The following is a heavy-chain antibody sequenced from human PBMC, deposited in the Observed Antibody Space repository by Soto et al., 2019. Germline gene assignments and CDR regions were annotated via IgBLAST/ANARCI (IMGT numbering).Heavy chain of an antibody. D-gene: IGHD3-22*01. CDR1: GGTFSSYA. J-gene: IGHJ4*02. Sequence: ASVKVSCKASGGTFSSYAISWVRQAPGQGLEWMGGIIPIFGTANYAQKFQGRVTITADESTSTAYMELSSLRSEDTAVYYCARPRTPYYYDSSGYFGGDYWGQGTLVTVSS. CDR2: IIPIFGTA. CDR3: ARPRTPYYYDSSGYFGGDY. V-gene: IGHV1-69*13.